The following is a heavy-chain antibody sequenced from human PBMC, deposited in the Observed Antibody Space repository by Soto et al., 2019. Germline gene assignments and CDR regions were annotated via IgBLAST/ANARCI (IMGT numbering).Heavy chain of an antibody. CDR2: IDGSGSTR. CDR3: AKITRQLMDV. V-gene: IGHV3-48*03. J-gene: IGHJ6*02. CDR1: GFTFSSYE. D-gene: IGHD3-10*01. Sequence: PGGSLRLSCSASGFTFSSYEMNWVRQAPGKGLEWVSYIDGSGSTRYYGDSVKGRFTISRDNAKNSLHLEVNSLRVEDTAVYYCAKITRQLMDVWGQGATVTVSS.